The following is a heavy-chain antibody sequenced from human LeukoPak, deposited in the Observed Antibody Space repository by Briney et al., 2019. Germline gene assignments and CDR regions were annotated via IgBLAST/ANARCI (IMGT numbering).Heavy chain of an antibody. Sequence: PGGSLRLSCAASGFTFSSYEMNWVRQAPGKGLEWVSYISSSGSTIYYADSVKGRFTISRDNAKNSLYLQMNSLRAEDTAVYYCARDGGAAHFDYWGQGTLVTVSS. J-gene: IGHJ4*02. V-gene: IGHV3-48*03. CDR2: ISSSGSTI. D-gene: IGHD2-15*01. CDR1: GFTFSSYE. CDR3: ARDGGAAHFDY.